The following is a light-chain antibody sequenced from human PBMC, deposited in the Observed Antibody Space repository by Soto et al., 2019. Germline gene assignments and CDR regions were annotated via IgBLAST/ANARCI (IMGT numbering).Light chain of an antibody. CDR3: QRYGASTT. Sequence: EIVSAQSPGTLSLSPGESATLYCRASQSVGSYLAWYQHKPGQAPRLLIYGASSRATGIPVRFSGSGSGTDFTLTITRLEPEDFAVYYCQRYGASTTFGQGTKVDVK. CDR1: QSVGSY. J-gene: IGKJ1*01. V-gene: IGKV3-20*01. CDR2: GAS.